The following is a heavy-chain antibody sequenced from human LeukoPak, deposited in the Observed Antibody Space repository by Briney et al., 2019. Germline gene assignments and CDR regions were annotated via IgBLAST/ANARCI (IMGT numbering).Heavy chain of an antibody. V-gene: IGHV4-59*01. D-gene: IGHD3-3*01. J-gene: IGHJ6*02. CDR3: ARGDYDFWSGYTISGMDV. CDR1: GGSISSYY. CDR2: IYYSGST. Sequence: PSETLSLTCTVSGGSISSYYWSWIRQPPGKGLEWIGYIYYSGSTNYNPSPKSRVTISVDTSKNQFSLKLSSVTAVDTAVYYCARGDYDFWSGYTISGMDVWGQGTTVTVSS.